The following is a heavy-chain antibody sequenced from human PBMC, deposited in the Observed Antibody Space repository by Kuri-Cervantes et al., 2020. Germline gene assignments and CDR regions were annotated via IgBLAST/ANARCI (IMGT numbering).Heavy chain of an antibody. Sequence: LSLTCAASGFTFSSYSMNWVRQAPGKGLEWVANIKQDGSEKYYVDSVKGRFTISRDNAKKTLYLQMSNLRAEDTAMYYCARGLNTGYWGQGTLVTVSS. CDR2: IKQDGSEK. CDR1: GFTFSSYS. CDR3: ARGLNTGY. D-gene: IGHD5-18*01. V-gene: IGHV3-7*01. J-gene: IGHJ4*02.